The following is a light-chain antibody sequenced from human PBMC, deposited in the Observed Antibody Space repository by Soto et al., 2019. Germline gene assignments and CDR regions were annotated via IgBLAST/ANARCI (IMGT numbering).Light chain of an antibody. CDR1: HSVSSNY. J-gene: IGKJ1*01. CDR2: GAS. Sequence: EIVLTQSPVTLSLSPWERATLSCRATHSVSSNYLAWYQQKPGQAPRLLIYGASSRATGIPDRFSGSGSGTEFTLTISRLDPADFAVYYCQHYAASPWAFGPGTKVDIK. CDR3: QHYAASPWA. V-gene: IGKV3-20*01.